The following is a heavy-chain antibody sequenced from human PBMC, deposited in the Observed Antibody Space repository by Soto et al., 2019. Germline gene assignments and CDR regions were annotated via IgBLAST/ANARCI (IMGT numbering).Heavy chain of an antibody. CDR2: INPNSGGT. V-gene: IGHV1-2*02. CDR3: ARDLPGYSYGLGY. D-gene: IGHD5-18*01. CDR1: GYTFTGYY. Sequence: ASVNVSCKSSGYTFTGYYIHWVRRAPGQGLEWMGWINPNSGGTNYAQKFQGRVTMTRDTSISTAYMELSRLRSDDTAVYYCARDLPGYSYGLGYWGQGTLVTVSS. J-gene: IGHJ4*02.